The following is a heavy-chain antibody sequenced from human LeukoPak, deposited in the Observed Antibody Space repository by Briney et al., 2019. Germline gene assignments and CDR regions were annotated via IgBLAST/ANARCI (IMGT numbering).Heavy chain of an antibody. CDR2: IYYSGSS. V-gene: IGHV4-59*08. J-gene: IGHJ4*02. CDR3: ARNRASGTPYFDY. D-gene: IGHD3-10*01. Sequence: YPSETLSLTCTISRGSISGFYWSWIRQPPGKGLEWIGYIYYSGSSNYNPSLKSRVTISVDASKDQFSLKLSSVTAADTAVYYCARNRASGTPYFDYWAQGLLVTVSS. CDR1: RGSISGFY.